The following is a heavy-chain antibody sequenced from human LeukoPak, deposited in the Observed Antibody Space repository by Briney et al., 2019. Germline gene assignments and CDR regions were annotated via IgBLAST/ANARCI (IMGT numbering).Heavy chain of an antibody. CDR3: ARHGAAFGNWFDP. D-gene: IGHD2-15*01. CDR1: GYRFTSYW. V-gene: IGHV5-10-1*01. J-gene: IGHJ5*02. Sequence: GESLRISCKGSGYRFTSYWISWVRQMPGKGLEWMGRIDPSDSYTNYSPSLQGHVTISADKSTSTAYLQWSSLKASDTAMYYCARHGAAFGNWFDPWGQGTLVTVSS. CDR2: IDPSDSYT.